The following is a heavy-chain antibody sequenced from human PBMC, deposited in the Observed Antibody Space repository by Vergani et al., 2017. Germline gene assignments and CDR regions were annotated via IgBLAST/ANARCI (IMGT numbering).Heavy chain of an antibody. J-gene: IGHJ4*02. CDR1: GGSFSGYY. V-gene: IGHV4-34*01. D-gene: IGHD3-10*01. CDR2: INHSGST. Sequence: QVQLQQWGAGLLKPSETLSLTCAVYGGSFSGYYWSWIRQPPGKGLEWIGEINHSGSTNYNPSLKNRVTISVDTSKNEFSLKLSSVTAADTAVYYCARVTGISNYFDYWGQGTLVTVSS. CDR3: ARVTGISNYFDY.